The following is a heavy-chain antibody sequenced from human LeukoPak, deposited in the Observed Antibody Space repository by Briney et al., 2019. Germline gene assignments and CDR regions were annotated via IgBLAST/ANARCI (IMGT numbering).Heavy chain of an antibody. Sequence: ASVKVSCKASSYTFTSYGISWVRRAPGQGLEWMGWISAYNGNTNYAQKLQGRVTMTTDTSTSTAYMELRSLRSDDTAVYYCARDELLGRWSGAFDIWGQGTMVTVSS. CDR3: ARDELLGRWSGAFDI. CDR1: SYTFTSYG. V-gene: IGHV1-18*01. J-gene: IGHJ3*02. D-gene: IGHD2-15*01. CDR2: ISAYNGNT.